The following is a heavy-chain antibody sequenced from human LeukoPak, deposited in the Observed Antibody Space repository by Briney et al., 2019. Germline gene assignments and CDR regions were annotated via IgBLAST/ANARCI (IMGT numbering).Heavy chain of an antibody. J-gene: IGHJ4*02. Sequence: GGSLRLSCAASGFTFSSYAMHWVRQAPGKGLEWVAVISYDGSNKYYADSVKGRFTISRDNSKNTLYLQMNSLRAEDTAVYYCVREGSIAAAGTFDYWGQGTLVTVSS. CDR3: VREGSIAAAGTFDY. V-gene: IGHV3-30-3*01. CDR2: ISYDGSNK. CDR1: GFTFSSYA. D-gene: IGHD6-13*01.